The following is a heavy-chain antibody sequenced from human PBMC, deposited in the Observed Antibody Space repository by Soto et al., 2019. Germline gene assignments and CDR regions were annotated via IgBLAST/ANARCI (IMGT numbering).Heavy chain of an antibody. J-gene: IGHJ4*02. Sequence: SETLSLTCTVSGGSISSYYWSWIRQPPGKGLEWIGYIYYSGSTYYNPSLKSRVTISVDTSKNQFSLKLSSVTAADTAIYYCAADRGYSHGYFDLWGQGTLVTVSS. V-gene: IGHV4-59*06. D-gene: IGHD5-18*01. CDR1: GGSISSYY. CDR3: AADRGYSHGYFDL. CDR2: IYYSGST.